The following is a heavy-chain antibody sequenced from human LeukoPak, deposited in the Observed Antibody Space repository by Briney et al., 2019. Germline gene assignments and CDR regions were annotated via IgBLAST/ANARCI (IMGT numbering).Heavy chain of an antibody. CDR1: GYTFTSYD. D-gene: IGHD3-9*01. J-gene: IGHJ6*02. CDR3: AKDKPSWDILTGMVVEYYGMDV. Sequence: ASVKVSCKASGYTFTSYDINWVRQATGQGLEWMGWMNPNSGNTGYAQKFQGRVTMTRNTSISTAYMELSSLRSEDTAVYYCAKDKPSWDILTGMVVEYYGMDVWGQGTTVTVSS. CDR2: MNPNSGNT. V-gene: IGHV1-8*01.